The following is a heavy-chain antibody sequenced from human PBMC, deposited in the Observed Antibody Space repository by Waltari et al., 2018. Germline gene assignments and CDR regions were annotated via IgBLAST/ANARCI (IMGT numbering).Heavy chain of an antibody. CDR1: GDSMSSTDW. J-gene: IGHJ4*02. Sequence: QVQLQESGPGLVKPSGTLSLTCAVSGDSMSSTDWWNWVRQPPGKGLEWIGQIHRSGRTHYNPSLESRVTTSIDTSNNEFSLKVTSATAADTAMYHCARDRGRGLYLDSWGQGTLVTVSP. CDR2: IHRSGRT. CDR3: ARDRGRGLYLDS. D-gene: IGHD2-15*01. V-gene: IGHV4-4*02.